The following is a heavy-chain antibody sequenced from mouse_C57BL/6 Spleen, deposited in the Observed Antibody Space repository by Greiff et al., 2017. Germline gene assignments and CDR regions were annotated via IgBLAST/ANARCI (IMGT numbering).Heavy chain of an antibody. Sequence: VQLQQPGAELVRPGTSVKLSCKASGYTFTSYWMHWVKQRPGQGLEWIGVIDPSDSYTNYNQKFKGKATLTVDTSSSTAYMQLSSLTSEDSAVFYCERSTPLFDYWGQGTTLTVSS. CDR2: IDPSDSYT. CDR1: GYTFTSYW. V-gene: IGHV1-59*01. D-gene: IGHD6-1*01. CDR3: ERSTPLFDY. J-gene: IGHJ2*01.